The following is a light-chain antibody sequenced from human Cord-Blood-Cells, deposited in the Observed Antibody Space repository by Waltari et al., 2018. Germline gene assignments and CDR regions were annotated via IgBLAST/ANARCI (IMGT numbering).Light chain of an antibody. Sequence: DLVMTQSPLSLPVPPGEPASISFSSSQSPLHSNGYNYLDWYLQKPGQSPQLLIYSGSNRASGVPYRFSGSGSGTDFTLNISRVEAEDVGIYYCMQALQTPYSFGQGTKLEIK. CDR1: QSPLHSNGYNY. V-gene: IGKV2-28*01. CDR2: SGS. J-gene: IGKJ2*03. CDR3: MQALQTPYS.